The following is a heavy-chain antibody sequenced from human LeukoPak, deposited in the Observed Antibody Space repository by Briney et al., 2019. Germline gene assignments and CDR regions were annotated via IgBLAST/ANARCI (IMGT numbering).Heavy chain of an antibody. V-gene: IGHV4-59*01. J-gene: IGHJ4*02. Sequence: SETLSLTCTVSGGSISSYYWSWIRQPPGKGLEWIGYIYYSGSTNYNPSLKSRVTILVDTSKNQFSLKLSSVTAADTAVYYCARTYYDILTGLYFDYWGQGTLVTVSS. CDR1: GGSISSYY. CDR3: ARTYYDILTGLYFDY. CDR2: IYYSGST. D-gene: IGHD3-9*01.